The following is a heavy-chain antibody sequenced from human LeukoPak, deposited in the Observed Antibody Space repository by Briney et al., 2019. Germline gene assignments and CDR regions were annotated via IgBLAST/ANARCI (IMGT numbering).Heavy chain of an antibody. D-gene: IGHD1-26*01. J-gene: IGHJ4*02. V-gene: IGHV1-2*02. CDR1: GYTFTGYY. CDR3: ARDQLGELLPVY. CDR2: INPNSGGT. Sequence: ASVKVSCKASGYTFTGYYMHWVRQAPGQGLEWMGWINPNSGGTNYAQKFQGRVTMTRDTSISTAYMELSSLRSEDTAVYYCARDQLGELLPVYWGQGTLVTVSS.